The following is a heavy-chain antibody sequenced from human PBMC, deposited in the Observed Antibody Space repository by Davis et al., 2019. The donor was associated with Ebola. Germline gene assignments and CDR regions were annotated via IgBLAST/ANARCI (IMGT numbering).Heavy chain of an antibody. J-gene: IGHJ4*02. V-gene: IGHV1-18*01. CDR1: GYTFRSYG. CDR2: ISAYNGHT. Sequence: ASVKVSCKASGYTFRSYGVTWVRQAPGQGLEWMAWISAYNGHTNYAQKFQGRLTLTTDTSTSTVYMELRSLTSDDTAEYYCVRGRNGGWDFDYWGQGTRVTVSS. D-gene: IGHD6-19*01. CDR3: VRGRNGGWDFDY.